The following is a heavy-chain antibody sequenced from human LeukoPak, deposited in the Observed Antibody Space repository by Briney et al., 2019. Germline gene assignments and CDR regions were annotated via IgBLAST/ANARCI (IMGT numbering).Heavy chain of an antibody. CDR1: GFTFSSYG. V-gene: IGHV3-30*02. CDR2: IRYDGSNK. D-gene: IGHD1-26*01. J-gene: IGHJ4*02. CDR3: ANTPPPYSGSYTFDY. Sequence: GGSLRLSCAASGFTFSSYGMHWVRQAPGKGLEWVAFIRYDGSNKYYADSVKGRFTISRDNSKNTLYLQMNSLRAEDTAVYYCANTPPPYSGSYTFDYWGQGTLVTVSS.